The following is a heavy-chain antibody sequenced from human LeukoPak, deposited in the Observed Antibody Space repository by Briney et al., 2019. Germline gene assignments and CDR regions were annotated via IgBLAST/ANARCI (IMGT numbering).Heavy chain of an antibody. CDR1: GYSLRSGYY. CDR2: FHHSGST. V-gene: IGHV4-38-2*01. D-gene: IGHD6-13*01. CDR3: PSESTSWWNFDY. J-gene: IGHJ4*02. Sequence: SETLSHTCAVSGYSLRSGYYWGWTRQLPGKGLEWIGNFHHSGSTYYNPSLKSRLTISVDTSKNQFSLKLSSVTAADTAVYYCPSESTSWWNFDYWGQGTLVTVSS.